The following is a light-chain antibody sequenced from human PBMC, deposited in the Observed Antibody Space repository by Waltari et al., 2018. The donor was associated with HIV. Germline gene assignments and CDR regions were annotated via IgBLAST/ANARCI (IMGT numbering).Light chain of an antibody. J-gene: IGLJ2*01. V-gene: IGLV2-14*01. CDR2: EVS. Sequence: QSALAQPASVSGSPGQSITLSCPGTSSDVGGYNYVSLYQHNPDKAPKLIGYEVSNRHAGVANRVSGSKSGNTASRRISGLQAEDEANYYCSSYASSSSPVVFGGGTKLTVL. CDR3: SSYASSSSPVV. CDR1: SSDVGGYNY.